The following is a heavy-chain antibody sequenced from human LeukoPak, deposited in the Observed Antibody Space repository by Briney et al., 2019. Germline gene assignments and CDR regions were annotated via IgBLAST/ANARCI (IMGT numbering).Heavy chain of an antibody. CDR1: GGSISSYY. Sequence: SETLSLTCTVSGGSISSYYWTRIRQPPWKGLEWIGYIYYSGSTNYNPSLKSRVTISVDTSKNQFSLKLSSVTAADTAVYYCARQGGGNRNGMDVWGQGTTVTVSS. V-gene: IGHV4-59*08. CDR2: IYYSGST. CDR3: ARQGGGNRNGMDV. D-gene: IGHD4-23*01. J-gene: IGHJ6*02.